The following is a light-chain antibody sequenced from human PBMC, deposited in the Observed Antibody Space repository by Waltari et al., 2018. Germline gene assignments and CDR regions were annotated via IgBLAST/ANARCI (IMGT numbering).Light chain of an antibody. CDR3: CSYAGISIYV. CDR1: SSDVGNYNL. CDR2: EVT. V-gene: IGLV2-23*02. Sequence: QSGLTQPASVSGSPGQSITISCTGTSSDVGNYNLVSWYQQYPGKAPNPMVYEVTGRSSGLSARFPGSKSGNTASLTIYGLQSEDEADYYCCSYAGISIYVFGTGTKVTVL. J-gene: IGLJ1*01.